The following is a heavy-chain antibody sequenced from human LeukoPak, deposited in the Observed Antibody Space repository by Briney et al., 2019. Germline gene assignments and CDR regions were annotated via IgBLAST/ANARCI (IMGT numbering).Heavy chain of an antibody. CDR3: AKVRSGSSTWALRIFDN. Sequence: GGSLRLSCAASGFTFGNEAMSWVRQAPERGLEWVSSISAGGGTTYYADSVKGRFTISRDNSNNTLFVQMNSLRAEDTAIYYCAKVRSGSSTWALRIFDNWGRGTLVTVSS. V-gene: IGHV3-23*01. CDR2: ISAGGGTT. D-gene: IGHD2-2*01. J-gene: IGHJ4*02. CDR1: GFTFGNEA.